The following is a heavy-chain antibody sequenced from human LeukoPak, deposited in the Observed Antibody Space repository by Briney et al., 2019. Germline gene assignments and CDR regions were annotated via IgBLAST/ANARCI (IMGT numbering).Heavy chain of an antibody. Sequence: GGSLRLSCAASGSTCSSHTMNWVRQAPGKGLEWVSYISSSSSVIYYADSVKGRFTISRDNSKNTLYLQMNSLRAEDTAVYYCARASSEYSSSSDWFDPWGQGTLVTFSS. J-gene: IGHJ5*02. D-gene: IGHD6-6*01. V-gene: IGHV3-48*01. CDR2: ISSSSSVI. CDR3: ARASSEYSSSSDWFDP. CDR1: GSTCSSHT.